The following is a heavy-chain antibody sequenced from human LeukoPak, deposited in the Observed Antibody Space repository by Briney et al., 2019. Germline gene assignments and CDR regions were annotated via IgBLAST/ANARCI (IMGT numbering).Heavy chain of an antibody. D-gene: IGHD1-26*01. Sequence: KGSGPTLVNPTQTLTLTYTFSGFSLSTSGVGVGWIRQPPGKALEWLALIYWDDDKRYSPSLKSRLTITKDTSKNQVVLTMTNMDPVDTATYYCAHTQVGPAEEDYYGMDVWGQGTTVTVSS. V-gene: IGHV2-5*02. CDR2: IYWDDDK. CDR3: AHTQVGPAEEDYYGMDV. J-gene: IGHJ6*02. CDR1: GFSLSTSGVG.